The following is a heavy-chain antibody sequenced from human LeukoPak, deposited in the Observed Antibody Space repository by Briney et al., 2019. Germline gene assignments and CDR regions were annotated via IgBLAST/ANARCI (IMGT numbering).Heavy chain of an antibody. Sequence: GRSLRLSCAASGFTFSSYGMHWVRQAPGKGLEWVAVISYDGSNKYYADSVKGRFTISRDNSKNTLYLQMNSLRAEDTAVYYCARSLDIYSGYDYTDVDYWGQGTLVTVSS. CDR3: ARSLDIYSGYDYTDVDY. J-gene: IGHJ4*02. CDR1: GFTFSSYG. D-gene: IGHD5-12*01. CDR2: ISYDGSNK. V-gene: IGHV3-30*03.